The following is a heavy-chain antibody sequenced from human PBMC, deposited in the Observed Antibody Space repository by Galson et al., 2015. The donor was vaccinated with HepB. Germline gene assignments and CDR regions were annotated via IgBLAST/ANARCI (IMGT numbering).Heavy chain of an antibody. V-gene: IGHV3-48*01. CDR2: ISSDSRSI. CDR1: GFRLTDYA. J-gene: IGHJ4*02. CDR3: VRDRGSGFGGYDFPAFDY. Sequence: SLRLSCAASGFRLTDYAMNWVRRAPGKGLEWAAYISSDSRSIHYADSVEGRFTISRDNAKNSVYLQMTNLKGEDTAVYYCVRDRGSGFGGYDFPAFDYWGRGSLVTVS. D-gene: IGHD5-12*01.